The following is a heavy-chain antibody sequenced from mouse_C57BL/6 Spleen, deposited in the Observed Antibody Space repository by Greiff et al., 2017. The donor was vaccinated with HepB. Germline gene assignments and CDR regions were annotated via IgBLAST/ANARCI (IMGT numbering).Heavy chain of an antibody. CDR2: IRSKSSNYAT. D-gene: IGHD2-4*01. J-gene: IGHJ1*03. Sequence: EVQLVESGGGLVQPKGSLKLSCAASGFTFNTYAMHWVRQAPGKGLEWVARIRSKSSNYATYYADSVKDRFTISRDDSQSMLYLQMNNLKTEDTAMYYCVRDGGDIYDYDGYWYFDVWGTGTTVTVSS. CDR3: VRDGGDIYDYDGYWYFDV. V-gene: IGHV10-3*01. CDR1: GFTFNTYA.